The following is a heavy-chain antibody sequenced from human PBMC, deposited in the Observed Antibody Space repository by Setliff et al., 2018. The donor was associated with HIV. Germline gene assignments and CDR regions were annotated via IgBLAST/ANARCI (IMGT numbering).Heavy chain of an antibody. CDR3: ARHGTMVRGVIYYYMDV. CDR1: GGPFSSYY. V-gene: IGHV4-59*08. Sequence: SETLSLTCTVSGGPFSSYYWSWIRQPPGKGLEWIGYVYYSGSTNYNPSLKSRVTISVDTSKNQSSLKLSSVTAADTAVYYCARHGTMVRGVIYYYMDVWGNGTTVTVSS. D-gene: IGHD3-10*01. J-gene: IGHJ6*03. CDR2: VYYSGST.